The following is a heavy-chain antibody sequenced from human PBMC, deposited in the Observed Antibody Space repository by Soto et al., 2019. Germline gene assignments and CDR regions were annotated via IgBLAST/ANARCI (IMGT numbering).Heavy chain of an antibody. CDR3: ARGGLYYDSCGYCLY. Sequence: PSETLSLTCTVSGGSISSGDYYWSWIRQPPGKGLEWIGYIYYSGSTYYNPSLKSRVTISVDTSKNQFSLKLSSVTAADTAAYYCARGGLYYDSCGYCLYWGKGTLVA. D-gene: IGHD3-22*01. CDR1: GGSISSGDYY. J-gene: IGHJ4*02. V-gene: IGHV4-30-4*01. CDR2: IYYSGST.